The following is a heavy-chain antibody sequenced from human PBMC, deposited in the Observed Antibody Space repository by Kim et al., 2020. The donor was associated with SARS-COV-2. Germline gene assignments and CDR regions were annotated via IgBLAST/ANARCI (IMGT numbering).Heavy chain of an antibody. Sequence: GGSLRLSCAASGFTFSSYAMSWVRQAPGKGLEWVSAISGSGGSTYYADSVKGRFTISRDNSKNTLYLQMNSLRAEDTAVYYCASKGGGTMVRGVLGYFDYWGQGTLVTVSS. CDR2: ISGSGGST. CDR3: ASKGGGTMVRGVLGYFDY. CDR1: GFTFSSYA. D-gene: IGHD3-10*01. J-gene: IGHJ4*03. V-gene: IGHV3-23*01.